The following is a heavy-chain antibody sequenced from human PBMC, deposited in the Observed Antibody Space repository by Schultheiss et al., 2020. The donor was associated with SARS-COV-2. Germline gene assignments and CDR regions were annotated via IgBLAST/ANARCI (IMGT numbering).Heavy chain of an antibody. CDR2: IYYNGNT. V-gene: IGHV4-59*11. D-gene: IGHD3-22*01. Sequence: SETLSLTCTVSGGSLTSHYWTWIRQSPGKGLEWIGYIYYNGNTNCNPSLKSRVTISVDTSKNQFSMKLSSVTAADTAVYYCARMAFDSSGYYPNWFDPWGQGTLVTVSS. CDR1: GGSLTSHY. CDR3: ARMAFDSSGYYPNWFDP. J-gene: IGHJ5*02.